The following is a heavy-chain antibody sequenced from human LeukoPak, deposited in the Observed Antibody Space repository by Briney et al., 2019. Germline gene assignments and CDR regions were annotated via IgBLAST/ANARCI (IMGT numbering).Heavy chain of an antibody. CDR3: ATGKGGPGTTFHDPFDN. J-gene: IGHJ3*02. V-gene: IGHV1-24*01. CDR2: FDPEDGET. CDR1: GHTLSEIS. Sequence: GASVKVSCKVSGHTLSEISMHWVRQAPGKGLEWMGSFDPEDGETMYAENFQGRFTMTEDTSRDTAYMELSSLRSEGTAVYFCATGKGGPGTTFHDPFDNWGQGTMVTVSS. D-gene: IGHD1-7*01.